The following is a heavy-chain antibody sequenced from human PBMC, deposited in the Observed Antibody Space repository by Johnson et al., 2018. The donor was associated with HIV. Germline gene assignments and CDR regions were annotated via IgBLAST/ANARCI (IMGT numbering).Heavy chain of an antibody. V-gene: IGHV3-53*01. D-gene: IGHD3-16*02. J-gene: IGHJ3*02. CDR1: GFTVSSNY. CDR3: ARTYRQGLDAFDI. Sequence: VQLVESGGGLIQPGGSLRLSCAASGFTVSSNYMSWVRQAPGKGLEWVSVIYSGGSTYYADSVKGRFTISRDNSKNTLYLQMNSLRAEDTAVYYCARTYRQGLDAFDIWGRGTMVTVSS. CDR2: IYSGGST.